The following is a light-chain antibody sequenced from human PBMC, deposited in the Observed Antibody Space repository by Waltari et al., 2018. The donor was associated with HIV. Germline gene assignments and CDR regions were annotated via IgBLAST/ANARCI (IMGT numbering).Light chain of an antibody. CDR3: ASWDDSLNGYV. J-gene: IGLJ1*01. V-gene: IGLV1-44*01. CDR1: NSNIGSHP. Sequence: QSVLTQPPSASGTPGQRVTISCSGSNSNIGSHPVSWYQQLPETAPKLLIKSTNQRPSGVPDRFSASKSGTSASLAISGLQSEDEAHYYCASWDDSLNGYVFGTGTKVTVL. CDR2: STN.